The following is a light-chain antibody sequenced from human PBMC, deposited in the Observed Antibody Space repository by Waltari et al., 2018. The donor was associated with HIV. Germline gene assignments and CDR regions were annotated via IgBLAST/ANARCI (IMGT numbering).Light chain of an antibody. CDR1: QSISNSQ. V-gene: IGKV3-20*01. CDR2: GAS. CDR3: QQYGRSSWT. J-gene: IGKJ1*01. Sequence: EIVLTQSPGTLSLSPGGRATLSCRASQSISNSQLAWYQQKPGQAPRLLIYGASSRATGIPDRFGGSGSGTDFTLTISRREPEDFAVYYCQQYGRSSWTFGQGTKVEIQ.